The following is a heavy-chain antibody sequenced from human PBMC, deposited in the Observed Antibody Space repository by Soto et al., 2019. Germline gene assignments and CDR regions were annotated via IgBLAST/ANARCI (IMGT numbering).Heavy chain of an antibody. J-gene: IGHJ4*02. CDR2: IYHSGST. CDR1: GGSSSSSNW. D-gene: IGHD2-15*01. V-gene: IGHV4-4*02. Sequence: ERLSRSGTLPGGSSSSSNWWSWVRQPPGKGLEWIGEIYHSGSTNYNPSLKSRVTISVDKSKNQFSLKLSSVTAADTAVYYCERGSCSGGRCYLFDYWGQGTLVTVSS. CDR3: ERGSCSGGRCYLFDY.